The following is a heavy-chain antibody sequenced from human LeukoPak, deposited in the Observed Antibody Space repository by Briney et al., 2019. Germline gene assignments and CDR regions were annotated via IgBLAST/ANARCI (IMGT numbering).Heavy chain of an antibody. CDR3: ARGHIVVVPAATIYYYYMDV. Sequence: PGGSLRLSCAASGFTFDDYGMSWVRQAPGKGLEWVSGINWNGGSTAYADSVKGRFTISRDNAKNSLYLQMNSLRAEDTALYYCARGHIVVVPAATIYYYYMDVWGKGTTVTVSS. V-gene: IGHV3-20*04. CDR2: INWNGGST. J-gene: IGHJ6*03. D-gene: IGHD2-2*01. CDR1: GFTFDDYG.